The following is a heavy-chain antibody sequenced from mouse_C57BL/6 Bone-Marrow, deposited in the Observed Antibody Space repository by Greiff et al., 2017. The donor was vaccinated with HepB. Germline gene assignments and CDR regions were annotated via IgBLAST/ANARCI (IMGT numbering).Heavy chain of an antibody. CDR3: ARQGVYYDYDSWYFDV. Sequence: DVKLVESGGGLVQPGGSLKLSCAASGFTFSDYGMAWVRQAPRKGPEWVAFISNLAYSIYYADTVTGRFTISRENAKNTLYLEMSSLRSEDTAMYYCARQGVYYDYDSWYFDVWGTGTTVTVSS. CDR2: ISNLAYSI. J-gene: IGHJ1*03. CDR1: GFTFSDYG. V-gene: IGHV5-15*01. D-gene: IGHD2-4*01.